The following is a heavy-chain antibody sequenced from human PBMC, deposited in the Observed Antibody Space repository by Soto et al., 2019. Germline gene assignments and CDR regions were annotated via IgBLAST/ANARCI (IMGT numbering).Heavy chain of an antibody. CDR2: IYYSGST. D-gene: IGHD5-12*01. J-gene: IGHJ2*01. V-gene: IGHV4-39*01. Sequence: NPSETLSLTCTVSGGSISSSSYYWGWIRQPPGKGLEWIGSIYYSGSTYYNPSLKSRVTISVDTSKNQFSLKLSSVTAADTAVYYCATAISTSGYDRYWYFDLWGRGTLVTVSS. CDR3: ATAISTSGYDRYWYFDL. CDR1: GGSISSSSYY.